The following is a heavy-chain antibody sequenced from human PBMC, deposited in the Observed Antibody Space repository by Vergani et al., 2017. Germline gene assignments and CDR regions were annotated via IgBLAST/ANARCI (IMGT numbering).Heavy chain of an antibody. D-gene: IGHD2-15*01. Sequence: EVQLVESGGGLVQPGGSLRLSCAASGFTFSSYSMNWVRQAPGKGLEWVSYISSSSSTIYYADSVKGRFTISRDNTKNTLYLQMNSLIAEDTAVYYCARDTAYCSGGSCYYFDYWGQGTLVTVSS. V-gene: IGHV3-48*04. CDR2: ISSSSSTI. CDR1: GFTFSSYS. J-gene: IGHJ4*02. CDR3: ARDTAYCSGGSCYYFDY.